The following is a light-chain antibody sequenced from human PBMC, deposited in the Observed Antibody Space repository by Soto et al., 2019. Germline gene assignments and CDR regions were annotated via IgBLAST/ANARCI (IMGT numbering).Light chain of an antibody. J-gene: IGLJ3*02. CDR2: EVN. CDR1: SSDVGAYNF. CDR3: SSYTVSSPWV. Sequence: QSALTQPASVSGSPGQSITISCTGTSSDVGAYNFVSWYRQYPGKAPKLIIYEVNTRPSGVSDRLSGSKSGNTASLTISGLQAEDEAHYYCSSYTVSSPWVFGGGTKVTVL. V-gene: IGLV2-14*01.